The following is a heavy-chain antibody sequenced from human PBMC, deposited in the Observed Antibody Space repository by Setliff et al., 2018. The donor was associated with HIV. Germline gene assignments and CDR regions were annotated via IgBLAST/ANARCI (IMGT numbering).Heavy chain of an antibody. J-gene: IGHJ4*02. D-gene: IGHD3-10*01. CDR1: GDSVSNGRYY. CDR2: IYTSGST. Sequence: PSETLSLTCTVSGDSVSNGRYYWSWIRQPAGKGLEWIGHIYTSGSTDYNPSLKSRVSISVDTSKNHFSLHLTSVTAADTAVYFCGRERRPMGGWGDYFDSWGQGTLVTVSS. CDR3: GRERRPMGGWGDYFDS. V-gene: IGHV4-61*09.